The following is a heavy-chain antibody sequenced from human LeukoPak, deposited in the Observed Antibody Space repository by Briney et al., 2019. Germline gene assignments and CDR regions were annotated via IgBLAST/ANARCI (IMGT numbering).Heavy chain of an antibody. CDR2: IKQDGSEK. CDR1: GFTFSSYW. Sequence: GGSLRLSCAASGFTFSSYWMSWVRQAPGKGLEWGANIKQDGSEKYYVDSVKGRFTISRDNAKNSLYLQMNSLRAEDTAVYYCARDNLYYYGSGSFLDYWGQGTLVTVSS. J-gene: IGHJ4*02. CDR3: ARDNLYYYGSGSFLDY. D-gene: IGHD3-10*01. V-gene: IGHV3-7*01.